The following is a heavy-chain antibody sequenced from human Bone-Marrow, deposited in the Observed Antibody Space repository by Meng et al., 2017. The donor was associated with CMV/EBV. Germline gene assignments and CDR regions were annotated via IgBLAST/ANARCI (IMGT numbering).Heavy chain of an antibody. D-gene: IGHD5-24*01. V-gene: IGHV4-34*01. Sequence: SETLSLTCTVSGGSISGYYWSWIRQPPGKGLEWIGEINHSGSTNYNPSLKSRVTISVDTSKNQFSLKLSSVTAADTAVYYCARERWGVSPWFDPWGQGTLVTVPS. CDR3: ARERWGVSPWFDP. J-gene: IGHJ5*02. CDR2: INHSGST. CDR1: GGSISGYY.